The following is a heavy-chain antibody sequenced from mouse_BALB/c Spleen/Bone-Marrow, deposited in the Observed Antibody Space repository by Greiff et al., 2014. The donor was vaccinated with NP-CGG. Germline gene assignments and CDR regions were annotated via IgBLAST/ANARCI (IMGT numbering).Heavy chain of an antibody. CDR1: GFDFSEYW. Sequence: EVQLVESGGGLVKPGGSLKLSCAASGFDFSEYWMTWVRQTPGKGLEWIGEINPDSRTINYKPSLKEKFIMSRDNAKNTLYLQMSKVRSEDTALYYCARNSYYGSMAYWGQGTLVTVSA. J-gene: IGHJ3*01. D-gene: IGHD1-2*01. CDR2: INPDSRTI. V-gene: IGHV4-1*02. CDR3: ARNSYYGSMAY.